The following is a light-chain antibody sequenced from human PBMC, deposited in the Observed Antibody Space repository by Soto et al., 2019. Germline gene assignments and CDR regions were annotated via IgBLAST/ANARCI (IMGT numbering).Light chain of an antibody. CDR2: EVS. V-gene: IGLV2-14*01. Sequence: QSAMTQPASVSGSPGQSITISCTGTSNDVGDYNYVSWYQQHPGKAPKLVIYEVSNRPSGVSNRFSGSKSDNMASLTISGLHSEDEADYYCSSFTTSTTLVFGGGTKVTVL. CDR3: SSFTTSTTLV. J-gene: IGLJ2*01. CDR1: SNDVGDYNY.